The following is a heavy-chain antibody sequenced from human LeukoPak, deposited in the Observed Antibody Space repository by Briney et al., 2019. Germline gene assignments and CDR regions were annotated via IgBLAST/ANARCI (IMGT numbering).Heavy chain of an antibody. J-gene: IGHJ5*02. D-gene: IGHD3-22*01. CDR2: IRYDGSNK. CDR3: AKVLGTYYDDTNAFDP. CDR1: GFTFSSYG. V-gene: IGHV3-30*02. Sequence: PGGSLRLSCAASGFTFSSYGMHWVRQAPGKGLEWVAFIRYDGSNKYYADSVKGRFTISRDNSKNTLYLQMNGLRTEDTAVYYCAKVLGTYYDDTNAFDPWGQGTLVTVSS.